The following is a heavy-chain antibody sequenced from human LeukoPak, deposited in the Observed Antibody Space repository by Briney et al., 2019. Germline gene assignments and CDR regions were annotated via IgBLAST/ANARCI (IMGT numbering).Heavy chain of an antibody. D-gene: IGHD3-3*01. CDR1: GGSISSGDYY. J-gene: IGHJ4*02. V-gene: IGHV4-30-4*08. CDR3: ARGRFLEWLGTYHFDY. CDR2: IYYSGST. Sequence: SQTLSLTCTVSGGSISSGDYYWSWIRQPPGKGLEWIGYIYYSGSTYYNPSLKSRVTISVDTSKNQFSLKLSSVTAADTAVYYCARGRFLEWLGTYHFDYWGQGTLVTVSS.